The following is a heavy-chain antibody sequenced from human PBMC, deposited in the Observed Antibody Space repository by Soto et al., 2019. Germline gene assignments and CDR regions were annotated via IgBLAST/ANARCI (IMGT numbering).Heavy chain of an antibody. V-gene: IGHV3-30*18. J-gene: IGHJ4*02. D-gene: IGHD3-9*01. CDR1: GFTFSSYG. Sequence: GGSLRLSCAASGFTFSSYGMHWVRQAPGKGLEWVAVISYDGSNKYYADSVKGRFTISRDNSKNTLYLQMNSLRAEDTAVYYCAKEDPYDILTSGWGNLDYWGQGTLVTVSS. CDR2: ISYDGSNK. CDR3: AKEDPYDILTSGWGNLDY.